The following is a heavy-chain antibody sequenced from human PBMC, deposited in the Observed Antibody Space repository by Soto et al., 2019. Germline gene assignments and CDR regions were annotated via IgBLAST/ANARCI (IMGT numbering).Heavy chain of an antibody. J-gene: IGHJ4*02. D-gene: IGHD3-22*01. V-gene: IGHV2-5*02. CDR2: IYWDDDK. CDR3: AHLSNYDTSGYFGY. CDR1: GFSLSTSGVH. Sequence: SGPTLVNPTQTLTLTCTFSGFSLSTSGVHVGWIRQPPGKALEWLALIYWDDDKRYSPSLKSRVTITEDTSKNQVVLTMTNMDPVDTATYFCAHLSNYDTSGYFGYWGQGALVTVSS.